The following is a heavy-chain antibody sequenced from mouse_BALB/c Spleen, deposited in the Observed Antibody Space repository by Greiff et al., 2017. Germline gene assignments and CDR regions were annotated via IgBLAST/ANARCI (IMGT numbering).Heavy chain of an antibody. CDR1: GYSITSDYA. J-gene: IGHJ1*01. CDR2: ISYSGST. Sequence: EVQLQQSGPGLVKPSQSLSLTCTVTGYSITSDYAWNWIRQFPGNQLEWMGYISYSGSTSYNPSLKSRISITRDTSKNQFFLQLTSVTTEDTATYYCARSDYYGSSYGYFDVWGAGTTVTVSS. V-gene: IGHV3-2*02. D-gene: IGHD1-1*01. CDR3: ARSDYYGSSYGYFDV.